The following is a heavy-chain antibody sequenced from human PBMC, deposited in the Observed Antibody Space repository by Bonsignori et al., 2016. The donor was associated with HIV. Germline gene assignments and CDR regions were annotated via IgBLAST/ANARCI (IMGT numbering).Heavy chain of an antibody. V-gene: IGHV1-69*10. D-gene: IGHD3-10*01. CDR2: IIPTVGIA. Sequence: SVKVSCKASGGTFNNCGISWVRQAPGQGLEWMGGIIPTVGIANYPQTFQGGVTITADESTSTAYLELTSLRSEDTAVYYCLRDSGPLDFGFGSGTECHVEVWGKGTTVTVSS. CDR3: LRDSGPLDFGFGSGTECHVEV. CDR1: GGTFNNCG. J-gene: IGHJ6*04.